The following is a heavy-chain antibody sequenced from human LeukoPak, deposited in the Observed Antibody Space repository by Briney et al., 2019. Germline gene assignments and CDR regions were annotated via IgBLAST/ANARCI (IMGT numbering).Heavy chain of an antibody. Sequence: ASVKVSCKASGYTFTAYNIHWVRQAPGQGLEWMGWITPNSGGTNYAQKFQGRVTMTRDTSISTAYMELSRLRSDDTAVYSCARGRGGGYFDFWSQETLVTVSS. J-gene: IGHJ4*02. CDR3: ARGRGGGYFDF. D-gene: IGHD2-15*01. CDR2: ITPNSGGT. V-gene: IGHV1-2*02. CDR1: GYTFTAYN.